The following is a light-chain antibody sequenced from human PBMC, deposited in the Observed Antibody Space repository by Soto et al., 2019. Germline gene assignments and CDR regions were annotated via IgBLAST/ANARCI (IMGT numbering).Light chain of an antibody. J-gene: IGLJ2*01. Sequence: QSALTQPASVSGSPGQSITISCTGATSDVGTYNYVSWYQHHPGKAPKLIIYEVSARPSGVSNRFSGSKSGSTASLTISGLQSEDEADYYCRSYSTSNTHVLFGGGTKRTVL. CDR1: TSDVGTYNY. CDR3: RSYSTSNTHVL. V-gene: IGLV2-14*01. CDR2: EVS.